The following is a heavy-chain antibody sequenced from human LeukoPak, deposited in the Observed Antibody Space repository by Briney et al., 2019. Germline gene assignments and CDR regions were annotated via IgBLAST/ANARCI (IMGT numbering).Heavy chain of an antibody. CDR3: ARQYSGYDWEDY. CDR2: IYYSGST. D-gene: IGHD5-12*01. V-gene: IGHV4-30-4*08. CDR1: GGSISSGGYY. J-gene: IGHJ4*02. Sequence: SETLSLTCTVSGGSISSGGYYWNWIRQHPGKGLEWIGYIYYSGSTYYNPSLKSRVTISVDTSKNQFSLKLSSVPAADTAVYYCARQYSGYDWEDYWGQGTLVTVSS.